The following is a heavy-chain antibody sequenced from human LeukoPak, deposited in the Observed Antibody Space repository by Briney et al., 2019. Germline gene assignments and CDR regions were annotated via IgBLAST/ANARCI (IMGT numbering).Heavy chain of an antibody. V-gene: IGHV3-23*01. CDR3: AKDPLHYGSGSRDFDY. CDR2: ISGSGGST. J-gene: IGHJ4*02. Sequence: PGGSLRLSCAASGFTFSSYAMSWVRQAPGKGLEWVSAISGSGGSTYYADSVKGRFTISRDNSKNTLYLQMNSLRAEDTAVYYCAKDPLHYGSGSRDFDYWGQGTLVTVSS. CDR1: GFTFSSYA. D-gene: IGHD3-10*01.